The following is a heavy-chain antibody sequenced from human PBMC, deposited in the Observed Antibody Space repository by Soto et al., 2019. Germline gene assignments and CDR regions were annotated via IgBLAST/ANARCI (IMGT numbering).Heavy chain of an antibody. CDR1: GFTFSSYW. CDR3: ARAGLGYCSSTSCYFLVGHYYYGMDV. D-gene: IGHD2-2*01. J-gene: IGHJ6*02. Sequence: EVQLVESGGGLVQPGGSLRLSCAASGFTFSSYWMSWVRQAPGKGLEWVANIKQDGSEKYYVDSVKGRFTISRDNAKNSLYLKMNGLRAEDTAVYYCARAGLGYCSSTSCYFLVGHYYYGMDVWGQGTTVTVSS. CDR2: IKQDGSEK. V-gene: IGHV3-7*01.